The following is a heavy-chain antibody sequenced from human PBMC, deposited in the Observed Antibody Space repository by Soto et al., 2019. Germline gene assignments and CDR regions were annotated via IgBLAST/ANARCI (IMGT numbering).Heavy chain of an antibody. CDR3: ARAGIAVAGNDAFDI. D-gene: IGHD6-19*01. J-gene: IGHJ3*02. Sequence: ASVKVSCKASGYTFTSYDINWVRQATGQGLEWMGWMNPNSGNTGYAQKFRGRVTMTRNTSISTAYMELSSLRSEDTAVYYCARAGIAVAGNDAFDIWGQGTMVTVSS. CDR2: MNPNSGNT. CDR1: GYTFTSYD. V-gene: IGHV1-8*01.